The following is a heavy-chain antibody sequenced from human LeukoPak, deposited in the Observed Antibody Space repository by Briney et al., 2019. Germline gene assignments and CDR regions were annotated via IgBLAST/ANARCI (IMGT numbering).Heavy chain of an antibody. J-gene: IGHJ4*02. CDR2: MYLSGTT. CDR3: AGLVGRYSSGLYYYNFDY. D-gene: IGHD3-22*01. CDR1: GDSINSLDL. Sequence: SGTLSLTCTVSGDSINSLDLWSWVRQPPGKGLEWIGEMYLSGTTHSNPSVKSRVTISIDKSKNQFFLNLSSVTAADTAVYYCAGLVGRYSSGLYYYNFDYWGQGTLVTVSS. V-gene: IGHV4-4*02.